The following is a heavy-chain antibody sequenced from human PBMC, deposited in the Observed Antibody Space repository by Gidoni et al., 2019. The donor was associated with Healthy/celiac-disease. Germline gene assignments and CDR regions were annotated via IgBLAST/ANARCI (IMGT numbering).Heavy chain of an antibody. Sequence: QVQLVESGGGVVQPGRSLRLSCAASGFTFSSYGMHWVRQAPGKGLEWVAVISYDGSNKYYADSVKGRFTISRDNSKNTLYLQMNSLRAEDTAVYYCAKETAAAGTYDPWGQGTLVTVSS. V-gene: IGHV3-30*18. CDR3: AKETAAAGTYDP. CDR2: ISYDGSNK. J-gene: IGHJ5*02. D-gene: IGHD6-13*01. CDR1: GFTFSSYG.